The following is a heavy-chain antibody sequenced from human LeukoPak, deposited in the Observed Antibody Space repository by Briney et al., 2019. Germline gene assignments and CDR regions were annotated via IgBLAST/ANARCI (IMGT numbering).Heavy chain of an antibody. CDR1: GGSISSYY. V-gene: IGHV4-59*01. CDR2: IYYSGST. CDR3: ARRSLDAFDI. Sequence: KLSETLSLTCTVSGGSISSYYWSWIRQPPGKGLEWIGYIYYSGSTNYNPSLKSRVTISVDTSKNQFSLKLSSVTAADTAVYYCARRSLDAFDIWGQGTMVTVSS. J-gene: IGHJ3*02.